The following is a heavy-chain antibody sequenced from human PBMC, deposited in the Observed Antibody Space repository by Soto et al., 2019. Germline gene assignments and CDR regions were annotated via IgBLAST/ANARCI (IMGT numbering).Heavy chain of an antibody. D-gene: IGHD3-3*01. J-gene: IGHJ6*02. CDR1: GFTFSDYY. CDR3: ARATIFGVVTTYYHGMDV. Sequence: GGSLRLSCAASGFTFSDYYMSWIRQAPGKGLEWVSYISSSGSTIYYADSVKGRFTISRDNAKNSLYLQMNSLRAEDTAVYYCARATIFGVVTTYYHGMDVWGQGTTVTVSS. V-gene: IGHV3-11*01. CDR2: ISSSGSTI.